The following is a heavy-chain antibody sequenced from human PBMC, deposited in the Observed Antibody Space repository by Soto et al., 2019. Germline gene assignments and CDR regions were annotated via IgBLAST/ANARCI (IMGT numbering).Heavy chain of an antibody. J-gene: IGHJ6*03. CDR2: ISGSGGST. CDR1: GFTFSSYA. Sequence: GGSLRLSCAASGFTFSSYAMSWVRQAPGKGLEWVSAISGSGGSTYYADSVKGRFTISRDNSKNTLYLQMNRLRAEDTAVYYCAKDLNRYCSSTSCPYYYYMDVWGKGTTVTVSS. V-gene: IGHV3-23*01. CDR3: AKDLNRYCSSTSCPYYYYMDV. D-gene: IGHD2-2*01.